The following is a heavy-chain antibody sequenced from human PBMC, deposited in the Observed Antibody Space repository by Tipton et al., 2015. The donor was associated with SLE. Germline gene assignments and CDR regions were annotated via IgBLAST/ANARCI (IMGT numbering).Heavy chain of an antibody. V-gene: IGHV3-23*01. D-gene: IGHD1-26*01. J-gene: IGHJ4*02. CDR2: ISGGGAAT. Sequence: SLRLSCAASGFTFSGYAMSWVRQAPGRGLEWVSVISGGGAATYYANSVEGRFTISRDNSKNTLYLQMNSLTTDDTAVYYCAKTLSGSYTFFDFWGQGTQVTVS. CDR1: GFTFSGYA. CDR3: AKTLSGSYTFFDF.